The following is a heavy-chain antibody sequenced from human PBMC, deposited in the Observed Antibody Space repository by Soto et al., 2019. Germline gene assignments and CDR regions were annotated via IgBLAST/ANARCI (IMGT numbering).Heavy chain of an antibody. CDR1: GFTVSNNY. CDR2: MYSGGTAT. Sequence: EVQLVESGGGLIQPGGSLRLSCAASGFTVSNNYMTWVRQAPGKGLEWVSVMYSGGTATSYADSVKGRFTVSRDNSKNTVSLQLDSLKADDTAVYYCARGVPVGAIGLFYFDSWGQGTLVTVSS. V-gene: IGHV3-53*01. CDR3: ARGVPVGAIGLFYFDS. D-gene: IGHD1-26*01. J-gene: IGHJ4*02.